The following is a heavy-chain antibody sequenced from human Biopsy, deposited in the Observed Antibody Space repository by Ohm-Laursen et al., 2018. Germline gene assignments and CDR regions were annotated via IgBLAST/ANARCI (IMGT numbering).Heavy chain of an antibody. J-gene: IGHJ4*02. D-gene: IGHD5/OR15-5a*01. CDR3: ARVTLPLYLDY. CDR2: ISGYNGNT. CDR1: GYSFTSYG. Sequence: SVKVSCKASGYSFTSYGISWVRQAPGEGLEWMGRISGYNGNTNYAQKFQGRATMTADTSTSTVYMEVRGLRSDDTAVYYCARVTLPLYLDYWGQGTRVAVSS. V-gene: IGHV1-18*01.